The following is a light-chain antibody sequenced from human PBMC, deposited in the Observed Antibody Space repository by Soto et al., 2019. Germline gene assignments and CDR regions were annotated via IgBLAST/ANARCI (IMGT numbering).Light chain of an antibody. V-gene: IGKV3-11*01. Sequence: EVVLTQSPATLSLSPGERATLSCRASESVNNYLAWYQQKPGQAPRLLIYDASNRATGIPARFSGSGSGTDFTLTISSLEPEDFAVYYCQHYDNSPPSVTFGPGTKVDIK. CDR3: QHYDNSPPSVT. CDR1: ESVNNY. CDR2: DAS. J-gene: IGKJ3*01.